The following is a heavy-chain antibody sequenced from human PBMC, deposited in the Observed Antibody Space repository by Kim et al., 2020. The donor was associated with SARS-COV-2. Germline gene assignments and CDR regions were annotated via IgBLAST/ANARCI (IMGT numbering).Heavy chain of an antibody. CDR2: IKSKTDGATT. CDR3: STALRWEQLGGDY. Sequence: GGSLRLSCTASGFTFTNAYMSWVRQAPGKGLEWIGRIKSKTDGATTDYAAPVKGRFIISRDDSRDTLYLQMNSLKTEDTAVYYCSTALRWEQLGGDYWGQGTLVTVSS. V-gene: IGHV3-15*01. J-gene: IGHJ4*02. D-gene: IGHD3-16*01. CDR1: GFTFTNAY.